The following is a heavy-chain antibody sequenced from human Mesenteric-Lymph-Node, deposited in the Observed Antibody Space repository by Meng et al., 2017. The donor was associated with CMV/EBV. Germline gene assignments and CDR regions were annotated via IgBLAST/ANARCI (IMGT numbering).Heavy chain of an antibody. CDR2: INPSAAST. D-gene: IGHD2-21*01. CDR3: ARYSSHFFDY. V-gene: IGHV1-46*01. CDR1: GYTFTSYY. Sequence: SCKASGYTFTSYYLHWVRQAPGQGLEWMGIINPSAASTTYAQKFQGRVTMTRDTSTSTVYMELSSLRSEDTAVYYCARYSSHFFDYWGQGTLVTVSS. J-gene: IGHJ4*02.